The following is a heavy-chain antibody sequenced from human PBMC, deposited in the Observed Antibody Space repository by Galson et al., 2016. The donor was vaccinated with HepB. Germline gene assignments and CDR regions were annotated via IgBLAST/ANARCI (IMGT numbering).Heavy chain of an antibody. CDR2: ISGTSRTT. CDR1: GFTFSSYA. CDR3: AKNPTAYRYRGEAYYFDF. V-gene: IGHV3-23*01. J-gene: IGHJ4*02. Sequence: SLRLSCAASGFTFSSYAMSWVRQAPGKGLEWVSIISGTSRTTYYAASVKGRFTISRDSSKNTLYLQMSSLKAGDTAMYYCAKNPTAYRYRGEAYYFDFWGQGTLVTVSS. D-gene: IGHD3-16*02.